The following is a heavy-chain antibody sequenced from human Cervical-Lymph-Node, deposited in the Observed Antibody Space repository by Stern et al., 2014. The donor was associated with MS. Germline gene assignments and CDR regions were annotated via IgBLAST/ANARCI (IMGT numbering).Heavy chain of an antibody. CDR3: AKDSSLYYYYGMDV. CDR1: GFTFDDYA. CDR2: ISWNSGSI. V-gene: IGHV3-9*01. Sequence: EVQLLESGGGLVQPGRSLRLSCAASGFTFDDYAMHWVRQAPGKGLEWVSGISWNSGSIGYADSVKGRFTISRDNAKNSLYLQMNSLRAEDTALYYCAKDSSLYYYYGMDVWGQGTTVTVSS. J-gene: IGHJ6*02.